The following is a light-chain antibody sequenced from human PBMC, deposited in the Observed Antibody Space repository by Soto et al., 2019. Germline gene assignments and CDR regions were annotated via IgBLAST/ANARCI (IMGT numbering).Light chain of an antibody. V-gene: IGKV3-20*01. Sequence: EIVLTQSPGTLSLSPGERATLSCRASQSISSSYLAWYQQKPGQAPRLLIYGASNRVTGIPDRFSGSGSGTDFTLAINRLEPEDFAVYYCQQYGSSSYTFGQGTKLDIK. J-gene: IGKJ2*01. CDR2: GAS. CDR3: QQYGSSSYT. CDR1: QSISSSY.